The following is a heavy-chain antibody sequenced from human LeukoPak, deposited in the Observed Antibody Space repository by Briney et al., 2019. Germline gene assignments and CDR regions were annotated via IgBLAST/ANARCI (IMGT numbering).Heavy chain of an antibody. J-gene: IGHJ4*02. CDR3: ARAAEDGYDSQFDY. CDR2: ISYDGSNK. D-gene: IGHD5-12*01. V-gene: IGHV3-30*04. Sequence: GGSLRLSCAASGFTFGSYAMHWVRQAPGKGLEWVAVISYDGSNKYYADSVKGRFTISRDNSKNTLYLQMNSLRAEDTAVYYCARAAEDGYDSQFDYWGQGTLVTVSS. CDR1: GFTFGSYA.